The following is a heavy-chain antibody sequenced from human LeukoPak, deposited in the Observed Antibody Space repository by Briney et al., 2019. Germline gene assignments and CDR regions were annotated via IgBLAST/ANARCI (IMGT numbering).Heavy chain of an antibody. CDR3: ARDSTIFGVVIMNFDY. Sequence: GGSLRLSCAASGFTFSSYGMHWVRQAPGKGLEWVAVIWYDGSNKYYADSVKGRFTISRDNSKNTLYLQMNSLRAEDTAVYYCARDSTIFGVVIMNFDYWGQGTLVTVSS. D-gene: IGHD3-3*01. CDR1: GFTFSSYG. J-gene: IGHJ4*02. V-gene: IGHV3-33*01. CDR2: IWYDGSNK.